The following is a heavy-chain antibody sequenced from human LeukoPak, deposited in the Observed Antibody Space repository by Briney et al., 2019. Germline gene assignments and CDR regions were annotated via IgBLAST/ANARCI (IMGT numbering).Heavy chain of an antibody. D-gene: IGHD2-2*01. CDR3: AGVVVPPHWYFDL. CDR1: GGSVSSYY. J-gene: IGHJ2*01. V-gene: IGHV4-59*08. CDR2: IYYSGST. Sequence: SETLSLTCTVSGGSVSSYYWNWIRQPPGRGLERIGYIYYSGSTNYNPSLKSRVTISVDMSKNQFSLKLNSVTAADTAVYYCAGVVVPPHWYFDLWGRGTLVTVSS.